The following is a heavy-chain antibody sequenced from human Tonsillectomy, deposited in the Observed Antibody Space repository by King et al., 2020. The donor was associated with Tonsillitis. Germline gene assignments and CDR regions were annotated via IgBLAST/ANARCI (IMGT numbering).Heavy chain of an antibody. CDR1: GITFSSYA. V-gene: IGHV3-23*04. CDR2: ISGSGGST. CDR3: ALKGNYYDSSGYYYPEYFQH. J-gene: IGHJ1*01. Sequence: VQLVESGGGLVQPGGSLRLSCAASGITFSSYAMSWVRQAPGKGLEWVSAISGSGGSTYYADSVKGRFTISRDNSKNTLYLQMNSLRAEDTAVYYCALKGNYYDSSGYYYPEYFQHWGQGTLVTVSS. D-gene: IGHD3-22*01.